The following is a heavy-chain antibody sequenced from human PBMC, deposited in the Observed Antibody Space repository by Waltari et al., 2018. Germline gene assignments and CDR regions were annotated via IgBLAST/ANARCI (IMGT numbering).Heavy chain of an antibody. D-gene: IGHD1-26*01. CDR1: GLTVSTNY. CDR3: ARDPSGSYPGDY. Sequence: EVQLVESGGGLIQPGGSLRLSCAAAGLTVSTNYMTWVRQAPGKGLEWLSVIYRGGSTYYADSVKGRFTISRDNSKNTLYLQMNSLRAEDTAVYYCARDPSGSYPGDYWGQGTLVTVSS. CDR2: IYRGGST. J-gene: IGHJ4*02. V-gene: IGHV3-53*01.